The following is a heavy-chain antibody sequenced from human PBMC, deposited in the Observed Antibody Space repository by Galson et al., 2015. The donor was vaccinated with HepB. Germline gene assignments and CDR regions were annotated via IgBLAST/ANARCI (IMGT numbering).Heavy chain of an antibody. D-gene: IGHD7-27*01. CDR2: IRYDGSNE. Sequence: SLRLSCAASEFIFSSYGMHWVRQAPGKGLEWVALIRYDGSNENYADSVKGRFTVSRVNSKNTLYLQMNTLRAEDTAVYYCARDLTGEGGAFDVWGRGTMVTVFS. CDR1: EFIFSSYG. J-gene: IGHJ3*01. V-gene: IGHV3-33*08. CDR3: ARDLTGEGGAFDV.